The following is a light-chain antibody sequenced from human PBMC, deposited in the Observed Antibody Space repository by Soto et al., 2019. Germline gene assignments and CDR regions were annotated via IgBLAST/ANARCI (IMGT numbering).Light chain of an antibody. V-gene: IGKV3-15*01. CDR1: QSVSSS. CDR3: QQYNSWPLT. Sequence: EVVMTQSPATLSVSPGEGATLSCRASQSVSSSLAWYQQKPAQAPRLLIYGASTRATGVPATFSGSGSGTEFTLTINSLQSEDFVVYYCQQYNSWPLTFGQGTKVEIK. CDR2: GAS. J-gene: IGKJ1*01.